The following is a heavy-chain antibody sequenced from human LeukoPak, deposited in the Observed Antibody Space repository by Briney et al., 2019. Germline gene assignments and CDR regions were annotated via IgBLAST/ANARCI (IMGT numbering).Heavy chain of an antibody. J-gene: IGHJ5*02. CDR3: ATKAARPTGWFDP. CDR2: MHTSGRT. CDR1: GGSISSGSSY. V-gene: IGHV4-61*02. Sequence: SETLSPTCTVSGGSISSGSSYWSWIRQPAGKGLEWIGRMHTSGRTNYNPSLKSRVTISVDTSKNQFSLKLSSVTAADTAVYYCATKAARPTGWFDPWGQGTLVTVSS. D-gene: IGHD6-6*01.